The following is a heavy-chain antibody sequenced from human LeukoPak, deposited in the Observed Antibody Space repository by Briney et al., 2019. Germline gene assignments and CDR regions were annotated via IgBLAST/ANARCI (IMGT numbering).Heavy chain of an antibody. CDR3: ARGRSMIGVVNPRGYYYYMDV. D-gene: IGHD3-22*01. J-gene: IGHJ6*03. Sequence: NPSEILSLTCAVYGGSFSGYYWSWIRQPPGKRLEWIGEIKHSASTNYNPSLKSRVTISVDTSNNQFSLKLSSVTAADAAVYYCARGRSMIGVVNPRGYYYYMDVWGKGTTVTVSS. V-gene: IGHV4-34*01. CDR1: GGSFSGYY. CDR2: IKHSAST.